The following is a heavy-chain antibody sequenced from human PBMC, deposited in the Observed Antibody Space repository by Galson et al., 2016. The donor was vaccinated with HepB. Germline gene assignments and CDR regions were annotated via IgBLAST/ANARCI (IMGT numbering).Heavy chain of an antibody. CDR2: ITSLGGST. D-gene: IGHD3-9*01. V-gene: IGHV3-64D*09. J-gene: IGHJ4*02. CDR3: VKGYYDILTGLDY. Sequence: FLRLSCAASGFTFSGSAMHWVRQTPGKRLEFVSAITSLGGSTFYADSVKGRFTISRDNSKNTLYLQMTTLRPEDTALYYCVKGYYDILTGLDYWGQGTLVTVSS. CDR1: GFTFSGSA.